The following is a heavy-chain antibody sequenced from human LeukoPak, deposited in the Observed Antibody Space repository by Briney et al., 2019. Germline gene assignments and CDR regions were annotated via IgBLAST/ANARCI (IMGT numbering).Heavy chain of an antibody. CDR3: ARGATIAFDI. J-gene: IGHJ3*02. CDR2: ISYDGSNK. D-gene: IGHD5-12*01. CDR1: GFTFSSYA. Sequence: GGSLRLSCAASGFTFSSYAMHWVRQAPGKGLEWVAAISYDGSNKYYADSVKGRFTISRDNSKNTLYPQMNSLRAEDTAVYYCARGATIAFDIWGQGTMVTVSS. V-gene: IGHV3-30-3*01.